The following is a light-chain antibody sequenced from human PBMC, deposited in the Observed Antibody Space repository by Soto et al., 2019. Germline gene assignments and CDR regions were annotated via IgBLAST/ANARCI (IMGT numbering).Light chain of an antibody. Sequence: EIVMTQSPGTLSVSPGERVTLSCRASQSVRNNLVWYQQKPGQGPRLLIYDASTRATGIPARFSGSGSGTEFTLTISSLQSEDFAVYYCQQCNDWPWTFGQGTKVEIK. V-gene: IGKV3-15*01. CDR3: QQCNDWPWT. CDR1: QSVRNN. CDR2: DAS. J-gene: IGKJ1*01.